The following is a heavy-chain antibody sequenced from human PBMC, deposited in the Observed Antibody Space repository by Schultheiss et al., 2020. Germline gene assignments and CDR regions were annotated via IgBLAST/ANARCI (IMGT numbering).Heavy chain of an antibody. D-gene: IGHD6-13*01. J-gene: IGHJ6*02. Sequence: GESLKISCEASGFRFSDYSLNWVRQAPGKGLEWVSYISVTTSPTYYADSVKGRFTISRDNAKKSLYLQMNSLRAEDTAVYYCARVQGSSWPDKTNYYYYYGMDVWGQGTTVNVSS. V-gene: IGHV3-48*01. CDR3: ARVQGSSWPDKTNYYYYYGMDV. CDR1: GFRFSDYS. CDR2: ISVTTSPT.